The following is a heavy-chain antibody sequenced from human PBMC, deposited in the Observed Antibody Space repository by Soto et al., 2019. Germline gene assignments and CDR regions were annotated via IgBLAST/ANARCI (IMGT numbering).Heavy chain of an antibody. V-gene: IGHV4-31*03. J-gene: IGHJ6*02. Sequence: PSETLSLTCTVSGGSISSGGYYWSWIRQHPGKGLEWIGYIYYSGSTYYNPSLKSRVTISVDTSKNQFSLKLSSVTAADTAVYYCARRLDSSWPYYYGMDVWGQGTTVTVSS. CDR2: IYYSGST. CDR1: GGSISSGGYY. CDR3: ARRLDSSWPYYYGMDV. D-gene: IGHD6-13*01.